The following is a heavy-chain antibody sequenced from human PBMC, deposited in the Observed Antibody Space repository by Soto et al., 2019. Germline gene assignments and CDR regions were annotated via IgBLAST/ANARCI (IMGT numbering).Heavy chain of an antibody. D-gene: IGHD2-2*01. CDR3: ARKGGQLPSRDAFDI. J-gene: IGHJ3*02. Sequence: ASVKVSCKASGGTFSSYTISWVRQAPGQGHEWMGRIIPILGIANYAQKFQGRVTITADKSTSTAYMELGSLRSEDTAVYYCARKGGQLPSRDAFDIWGQGTMVTVSS. CDR1: GGTFSSYT. CDR2: IIPILGIA. V-gene: IGHV1-69*02.